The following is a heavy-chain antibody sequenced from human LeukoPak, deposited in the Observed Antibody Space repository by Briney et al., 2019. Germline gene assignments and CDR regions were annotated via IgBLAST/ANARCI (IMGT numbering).Heavy chain of an antibody. CDR2: IYTSGST. D-gene: IGHD5-18*01. CDR1: GGSISSYY. V-gene: IGHV4-4*07. CDR3: ARVGYSYGLAGLYNWFDP. Sequence: PSETLSLTCTVSGGSISSYYWSWIRQPAGKGLEWIGRIYTSGSTNYNPSLKSRVTMSVDTSKSQFSLKLSSVTAADTAVYYCARVGYSYGLAGLYNWFDPWGQGTLVTVSS. J-gene: IGHJ5*02.